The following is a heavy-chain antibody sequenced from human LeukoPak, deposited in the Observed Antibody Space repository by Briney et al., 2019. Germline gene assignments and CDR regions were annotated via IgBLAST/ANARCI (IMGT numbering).Heavy chain of an antibody. D-gene: IGHD3-22*01. CDR2: IYYSGST. CDR3: ARVATRTIVVVHFDY. CDR1: GGSISSSSYY. Sequence: SETLSLTCTVSGGSISSSSYYWGWIRQPPGKGLEWIGSIYYSGSTYYNPSLKSRVTISVDTSKNQFSLKLSSVTAADTAVYYCARVATRTIVVVHFDYWGQGTLVTVSS. V-gene: IGHV4-39*07. J-gene: IGHJ4*02.